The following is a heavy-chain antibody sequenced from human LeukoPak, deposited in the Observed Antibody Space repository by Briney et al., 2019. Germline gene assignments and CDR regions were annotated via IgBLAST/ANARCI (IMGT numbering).Heavy chain of an antibody. CDR2: ISSSGSTI. D-gene: IGHD1-1*01. CDR1: GFTFSSYE. CDR3: ARDRARTGSDY. V-gene: IGHV3-48*03. Sequence: GGSLRLSCAASGFTFSSYEMNWVRQAPGKGLEWVSYISSSGSTIYYADSVKGRFTISRDNAKNSLYLQMNSLRAEDTAVYYCARDRARTGSDYWGQGNLVTVSS. J-gene: IGHJ4*02.